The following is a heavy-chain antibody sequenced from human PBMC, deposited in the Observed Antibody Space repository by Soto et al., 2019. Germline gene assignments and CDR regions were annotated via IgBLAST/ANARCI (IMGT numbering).Heavy chain of an antibody. CDR2: ISAYNGNT. J-gene: IGHJ5*02. V-gene: IGHV1-18*01. CDR3: ARVGVVQAAWPPTPEKWFDP. Sequence: GASVKVSCKASGYTFNSYGISWARQAPGQGLEWMGWISAYNGNTNYAQKLQGRVTMTTDTSTSTAYMELRSLRSHDTAVYYCARVGVVQAAWPPTPEKWFDPWGQGTLVTVSS. D-gene: IGHD2-2*01. CDR1: GYTFNSYG.